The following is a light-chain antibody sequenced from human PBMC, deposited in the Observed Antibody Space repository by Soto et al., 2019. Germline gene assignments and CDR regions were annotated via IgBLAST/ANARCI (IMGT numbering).Light chain of an antibody. V-gene: IGLV2-8*01. J-gene: IGLJ3*02. CDR2: EVT. CDR3: SSKAASNNFYLV. CDR1: SSDVGGYNY. Sequence: QSALTQPPSASGSPGQSVTISCTGTSSDVGGYNYVSWYQQYPGRATTLMIYEVTKRPSGVPDRFSGAKSGNTASLTVSGRQAEDEVGYYCSSKAASNNFYLVFGGGTKLTVL.